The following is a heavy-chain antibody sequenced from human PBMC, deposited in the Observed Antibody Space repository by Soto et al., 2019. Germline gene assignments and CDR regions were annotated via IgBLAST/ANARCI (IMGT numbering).Heavy chain of an antibody. V-gene: IGHV1-69*13. D-gene: IGHD5-12*01. Sequence: VKASCKASGATFSSYAISWVRQAPLQGLEWMGGISPIFGTANYAQKFQCRVTITADESTSTAYMELSSLGSEDTAVYYCERTTWRDGYNWVWFDAPGQGTPVT. CDR3: ERTTWRDGYNWVWFDA. CDR1: GATFSSYA. CDR2: ISPIFGTA. J-gene: IGHJ5*02.